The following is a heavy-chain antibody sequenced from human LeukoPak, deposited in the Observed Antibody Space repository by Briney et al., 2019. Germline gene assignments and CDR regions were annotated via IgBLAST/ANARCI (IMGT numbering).Heavy chain of an antibody. CDR1: GFTVSSNY. J-gene: IGHJ5*02. V-gene: IGHV3-53*01. D-gene: IGHD1-20*01. Sequence: GGSLRLSCAASGFTVSSNYMSWVRQAPGKGLEWVSVIYGGGTTYNADSVKGRFTISRDNAKKSLDLQMNSLRAEDTAVYYCAKDSNWNDGKFDPWGQGTLVTVSS. CDR3: AKDSNWNDGKFDP. CDR2: IYGGGTT.